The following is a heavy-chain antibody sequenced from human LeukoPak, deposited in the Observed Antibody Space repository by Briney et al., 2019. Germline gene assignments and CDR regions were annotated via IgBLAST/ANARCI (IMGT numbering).Heavy chain of an antibody. J-gene: IGHJ3*02. CDR2: INWNGGST. Sequence: TGGSLRLSCAASGFTFDDYGMSWVRQAPGKGLEWVSGINWNGGSTGYADSVKGRFTISRDNAKNSLYLQMNSLRAEDTALYHCARDHTAGDAFDIWGQGTMVTVS. D-gene: IGHD6-13*01. V-gene: IGHV3-20*01. CDR3: ARDHTAGDAFDI. CDR1: GFTFDDYG.